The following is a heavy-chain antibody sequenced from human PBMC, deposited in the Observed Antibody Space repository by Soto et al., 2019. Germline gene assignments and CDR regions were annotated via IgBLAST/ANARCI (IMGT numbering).Heavy chain of an antibody. CDR2: MNPNSGNT. V-gene: IGHV1-8*01. Sequence: ASVEVSCKASGYTFTSYDINWARQATGQGLEWMGWMNPNSGNTGYAQKFQGRVTMTRNTSISTAYMELSSLRSEDTAVYYCARGGESSGYYSYWGQGTLVTVSS. D-gene: IGHD3-22*01. J-gene: IGHJ4*02. CDR1: GYTFTSYD. CDR3: ARGGESSGYYSY.